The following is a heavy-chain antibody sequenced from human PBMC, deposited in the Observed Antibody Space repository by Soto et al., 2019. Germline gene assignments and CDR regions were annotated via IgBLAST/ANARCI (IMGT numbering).Heavy chain of an antibody. CDR2: MSHSGGT. CDR3: ARVERGTVTTVVDAFDI. V-gene: IGHV4-34*08. Sequence: SETLSLTCAVYGGTVSSGNYYWSWIRQPPGKGLEWIGEMSHSGGTHFNPSLKSRVTISVDTSKNQFSLKMSSVTAADTALYYCARVERGTVTTVVDAFDIWGQGTMVTVSS. CDR1: GGTVSSGNYY. J-gene: IGHJ3*02. D-gene: IGHD1-1*01.